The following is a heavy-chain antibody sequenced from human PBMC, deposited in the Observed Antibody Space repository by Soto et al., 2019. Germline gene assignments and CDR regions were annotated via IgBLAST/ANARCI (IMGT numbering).Heavy chain of an antibody. D-gene: IGHD6-19*01. Sequence: EVQLLESGGGLVQPGGSLRLSCAASGFTFSSHAMSWVRQAPGKGLEWVSGVNAGDGRTFYADSVKGRFTISRDDPKNTLYLQMTSLRGEDTAVYYCAKAHISAGSLDYWGQGTLVTVSS. V-gene: IGHV3-23*01. CDR2: VNAGDGRT. J-gene: IGHJ4*02. CDR3: AKAHISAGSLDY. CDR1: GFTFSSHA.